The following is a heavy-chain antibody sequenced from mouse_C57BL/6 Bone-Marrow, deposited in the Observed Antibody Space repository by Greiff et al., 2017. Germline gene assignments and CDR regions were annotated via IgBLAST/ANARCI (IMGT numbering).Heavy chain of an antibody. CDR1: GFTFSSYA. CDR2: ISDGGSYT. Sequence: DVQLVESGGGLVKPGGSLKLSCAASGFTFSSYAMSWVRQTPEKRLEWVATISDGGSYTDYPDNVKGRFTISRDNAKNNLYLQMSHLKSEDTAMYYCARDRAYLYYFDYWGQGTTLTVSS. CDR3: ARDRAYLYYFDY. J-gene: IGHJ2*01. V-gene: IGHV5-4*01. D-gene: IGHD3-1*01.